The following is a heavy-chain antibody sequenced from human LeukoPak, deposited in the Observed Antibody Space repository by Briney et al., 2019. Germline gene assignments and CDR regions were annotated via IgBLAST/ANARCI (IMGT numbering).Heavy chain of an antibody. Sequence: GGSLRLSCAASGFTFSSYAMHWVRQAPGKGLEYVSAISSNGDSTYYANSVKGRFTISRDNSKNTLYLQMGSLTTEDMAVYYCARDWASGSYSPTWFDPWGQGTLVTVSS. CDR2: ISSNGDST. V-gene: IGHV3-64*01. CDR1: GFTFSSYA. CDR3: ARDWASGSYSPTWFDP. J-gene: IGHJ5*02. D-gene: IGHD1-26*01.